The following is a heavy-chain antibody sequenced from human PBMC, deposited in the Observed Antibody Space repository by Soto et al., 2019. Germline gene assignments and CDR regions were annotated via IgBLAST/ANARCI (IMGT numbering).Heavy chain of an antibody. D-gene: IGHD4-4*01. J-gene: IGHJ6*02. V-gene: IGHV1-3*01. CDR1: GYTFSSYA. CDR3: ASSYSNYALIDYYYGMDV. CDR2: INAGNGNT. Sequence: ASVKVSCKASGYTFSSYAIHWVRQAPGQRLEWMGWINAGNGNTKYSQKFQGRVTITRDTSASTAYMELSSLRSEDTAVYYCASSYSNYALIDYYYGMDVWGQGTTVTVSS.